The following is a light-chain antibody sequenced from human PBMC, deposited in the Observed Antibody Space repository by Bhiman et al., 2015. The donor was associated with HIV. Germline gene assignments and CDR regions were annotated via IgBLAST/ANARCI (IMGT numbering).Light chain of an antibody. J-gene: IGLJ1*01. CDR1: SSNIGSNT. CDR3: QSYDSSLSAPYV. CDR2: SNN. Sequence: QSVLTQPPSASGTPGQRVTFSCSGSSSNIGSNTVNWYQQLPGTAPKLLIYSNNQRPSGVPDRFSGSKSGTSASLAITGLQADDEADYYCQSYDSSLSAPYVFGTGTKVTVL. V-gene: IGLV1-44*01.